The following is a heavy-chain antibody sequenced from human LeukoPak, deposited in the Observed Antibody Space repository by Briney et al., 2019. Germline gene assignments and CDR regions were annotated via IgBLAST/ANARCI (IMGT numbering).Heavy chain of an antibody. CDR3: AKRSFGYSSGWYEVY. Sequence: LGGSLRLSCAASGFTFSSYAMSWVRQAPGKGLEWVSAISGSGGSTYYADSVKGRFTISTDNSKTTLYLQMNSLRAEDTAVYYCAKRSFGYSSGWYEVYWGQGTLVSVSS. J-gene: IGHJ4*02. D-gene: IGHD6-19*01. CDR2: ISGSGGST. V-gene: IGHV3-23*01. CDR1: GFTFSSYA.